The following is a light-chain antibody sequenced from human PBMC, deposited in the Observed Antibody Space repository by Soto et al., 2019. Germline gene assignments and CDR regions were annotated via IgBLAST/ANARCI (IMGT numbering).Light chain of an antibody. J-gene: IGLJ3*02. CDR2: EGS. Sequence: QPVLTQPASVSGSPGQSITISCTGTSSDVGSYNLVSWYQQHPGKAPKLMIYEGSKRPSGVSNRFSGSKSGNTASLTISGLQAEDEADYYCCSYAGSSMFKVFGGGTKVTVL. V-gene: IGLV2-23*03. CDR1: SSDVGSYNL. CDR3: CSYAGSSMFKV.